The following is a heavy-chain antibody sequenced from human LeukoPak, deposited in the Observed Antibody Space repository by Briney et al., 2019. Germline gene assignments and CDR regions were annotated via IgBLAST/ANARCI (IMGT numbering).Heavy chain of an antibody. CDR3: ARSYTPMVLDY. Sequence: SETLSLTCTVSGGSISSYYCSWIRQPPGKGLEWIGYIYYSGSTNYNPSLKSRVTISVDTSKNQFSLELSSVTAADTAVYYCARSYTPMVLDYWGQGTLVTVSS. D-gene: IGHD5-18*01. CDR2: IYYSGST. CDR1: GGSISSYY. V-gene: IGHV4-59*01. J-gene: IGHJ4*02.